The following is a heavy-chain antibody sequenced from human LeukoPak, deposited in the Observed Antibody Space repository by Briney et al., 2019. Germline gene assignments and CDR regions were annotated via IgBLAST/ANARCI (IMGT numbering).Heavy chain of an antibody. CDR1: GYTFTGYY. J-gene: IGHJ4*02. Sequence: ASVKVSCKASGYTFTGYYMHWVRQAPGQGLEWMGWINPNSGGTNYARKFQGRVTMTRDTSISTAYMELSRLRSDDTAVYYCARGPTTYYDFWSGYYYFDYWGQGTLVTVSS. D-gene: IGHD3-3*01. V-gene: IGHV1-2*02. CDR3: ARGPTTYYDFWSGYYYFDY. CDR2: INPNSGGT.